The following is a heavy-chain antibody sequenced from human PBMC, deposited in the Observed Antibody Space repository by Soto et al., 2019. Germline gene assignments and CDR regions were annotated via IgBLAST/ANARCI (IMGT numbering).Heavy chain of an antibody. V-gene: IGHV3-33*01. Sequence: QVQLVESGGGVVQPGWSLRLSCAASGFTFSDYGMHWVRQAPGEGLQWVAVIWFDGSNEHYADSVKGRFTISRDNSKNTLYLQMYSLGAGDTAVYYCARGSLYCSSTSCSYGMDVWGEGTTVTVSS. J-gene: IGHJ6*02. D-gene: IGHD2-15*01. CDR3: ARGSLYCSSTSCSYGMDV. CDR2: IWFDGSNE. CDR1: GFTFSDYG.